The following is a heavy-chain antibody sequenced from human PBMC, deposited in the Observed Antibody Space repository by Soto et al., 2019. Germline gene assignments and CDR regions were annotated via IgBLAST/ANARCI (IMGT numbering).Heavy chain of an antibody. V-gene: IGHV4-31*03. Sequence: SETLSLTCTVSGGSISSGGYYWSWIRQHPGKGLEWIGYIYYSGSTYYNPSLKSRVTISVDTSKNQFSLKLSSVTAADTAAYYCARVQRTAMVKLPFDYWGQGTLVTVSS. CDR1: GGSISSGGYY. CDR3: ARVQRTAMVKLPFDY. D-gene: IGHD5-18*01. CDR2: IYYSGST. J-gene: IGHJ4*02.